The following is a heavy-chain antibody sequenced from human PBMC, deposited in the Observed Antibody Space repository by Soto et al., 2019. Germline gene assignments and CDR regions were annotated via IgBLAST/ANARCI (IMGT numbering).Heavy chain of an antibody. CDR1: GVSIASGGFY. J-gene: IGHJ5*02. CDR2: MYFSGTT. Sequence: QVQLQESGPGLVKPSQTLSLTCTVSGVSIASGGFYWAWIRHYPGLGLVWIGSMYFSGTTYYNPSLRSRITMSLDTSKNQFSLELSSVSAADTAVYYCARDRGSVSGYDYMSWGRGTLVTVSS. CDR3: ARDRGSVSGYDYMS. D-gene: IGHD5-12*01. V-gene: IGHV4-31*03.